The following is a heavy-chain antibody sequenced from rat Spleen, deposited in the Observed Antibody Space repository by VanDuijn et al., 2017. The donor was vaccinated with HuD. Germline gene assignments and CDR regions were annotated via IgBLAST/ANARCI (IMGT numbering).Heavy chain of an antibody. Sequence: EVQLVESDGGFVQPGRSLKLSCTASGFTFTNYDMAWVRQAPPKGLEWVATFSYDGSNTYYRDSVKGRFTISRDNAKNSLYLQMDSLRSEDTATYYCTRSVSGSSGFVYWGQGTLVTVSS. D-gene: IGHD5-1*01. CDR1: GFTFTNYD. CDR2: FSYDGSNT. V-gene: IGHV5-29*01. J-gene: IGHJ3*01. CDR3: TRSVSGSSGFVY.